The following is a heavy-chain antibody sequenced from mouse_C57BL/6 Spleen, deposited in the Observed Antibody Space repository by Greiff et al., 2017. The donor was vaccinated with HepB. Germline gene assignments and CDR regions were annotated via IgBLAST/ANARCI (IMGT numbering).Heavy chain of an antibody. Sequence: VQLQQSGAELVKPGASVKMSCKASGYTFTSYWITWVKQRPGQGLEWIGDIYPGSGSTNYNEKFKSKATLTVDTSSSTAYMQLSSLTSEDSAVYYCARGSYGSFYAMDYWGQGTSVTVSS. J-gene: IGHJ4*01. CDR3: ARGSYGSFYAMDY. V-gene: IGHV1-55*01. D-gene: IGHD1-1*01. CDR2: IYPGSGST. CDR1: GYTFTSYW.